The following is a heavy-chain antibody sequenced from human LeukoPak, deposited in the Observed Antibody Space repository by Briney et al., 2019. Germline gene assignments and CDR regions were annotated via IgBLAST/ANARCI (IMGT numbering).Heavy chain of an antibody. D-gene: IGHD5-12*01. J-gene: IGHJ4*02. Sequence: SETLSLTCTVSGGPISSYYWSWIRQPPGKGLEWIGYIYTSGSTNYNPSLKSRVTISVDTSKNQFSLKLSSVTAADTAVYYCARHGRYSGYDFYFDYWGQGTLVTVSS. CDR2: IYTSGST. V-gene: IGHV4-4*09. CDR3: ARHGRYSGYDFYFDY. CDR1: GGPISSYY.